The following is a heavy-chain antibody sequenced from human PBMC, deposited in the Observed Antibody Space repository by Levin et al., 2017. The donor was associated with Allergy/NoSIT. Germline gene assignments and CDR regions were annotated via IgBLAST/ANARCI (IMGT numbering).Heavy chain of an antibody. Sequence: GGSLRLSCAASGFTFSSYYMHWVRQAPGKGLAWVSNIHTDTSVTNYADSVKGRFTISRDNAKNTLYLQMNSLRAEDTAVYYCARGGCSATSCLDYWGQGTLVTVSS. V-gene: IGHV3-74*01. CDR1: GFTFSSYY. D-gene: IGHD2-15*01. J-gene: IGHJ4*02. CDR2: IHTDTSVT. CDR3: ARGGCSATSCLDY.